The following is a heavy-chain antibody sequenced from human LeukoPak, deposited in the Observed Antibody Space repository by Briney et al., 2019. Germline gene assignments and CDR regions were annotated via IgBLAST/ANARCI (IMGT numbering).Heavy chain of an antibody. D-gene: IGHD4-23*01. Sequence: PGGSLRLSCAASGFTFSSYSMNWVRQAPGKVLEWVSYISSSSSIIYYADSVKGRFTISRDSAKYSLSLQMNSLRAEDTAVYYCAREGNSRLIDYWGQGTLVSVSS. CDR1: GFTFSSYS. CDR3: AREGNSRLIDY. V-gene: IGHV3-48*01. J-gene: IGHJ4*02. CDR2: ISSSSSII.